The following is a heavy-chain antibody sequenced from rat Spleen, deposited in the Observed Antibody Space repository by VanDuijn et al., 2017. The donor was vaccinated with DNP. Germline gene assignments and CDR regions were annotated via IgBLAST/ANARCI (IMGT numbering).Heavy chain of an antibody. CDR3: AKGYGYKFDY. CDR1: GFIFSDYY. Sequence: EVKLVESGGGLVQPGRSLKLSCAASGFIFSDYYMAWVRQAPAKGLEWVATISYNGGTPYYRDSVKGRFTISRDNAENTVYLQMNSLRSEDTATYYGAKGYGYKFDYWGQGVMVTVSS. CDR2: ISYNGGTP. J-gene: IGHJ2*01. V-gene: IGHV5-7*01. D-gene: IGHD1-9*01.